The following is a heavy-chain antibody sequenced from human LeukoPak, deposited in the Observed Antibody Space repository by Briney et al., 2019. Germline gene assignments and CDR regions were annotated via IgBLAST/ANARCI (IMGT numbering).Heavy chain of an antibody. V-gene: IGHV4-59*01. CDR1: GGSISSYY. D-gene: IGHD3-22*01. J-gene: IGHJ2*01. CDR3: ARDYYGLTETRYWYFDL. Sequence: PSETLSLTCTVSGGSISSYYWSWIRQPPGKGLEWIGYIYYSGSTNYNPSLKSRVTISVDTSKNQFSLKLSSVTAADTAVYYCARDYYGLTETRYWYFDLWGHGTLVTVSS. CDR2: IYYSGST.